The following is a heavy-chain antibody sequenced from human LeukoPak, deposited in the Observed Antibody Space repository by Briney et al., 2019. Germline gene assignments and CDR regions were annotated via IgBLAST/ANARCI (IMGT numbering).Heavy chain of an antibody. J-gene: IGHJ4*02. CDR3: ARVRAMVRGVWVDY. V-gene: IGHV4-34*01. CDR1: GGSFSGYY. CDR2: INHSGST. Sequence: SETLSLICAVYGGSFSGYYWSWIRQPPGKGLEWIGEINHSGSTNYNPSLKSRVTISVDTSKNQFSLKLSSVTAADTAVYYCARVRAMVRGVWVDYWGQGTLVTVSS. D-gene: IGHD3-10*01.